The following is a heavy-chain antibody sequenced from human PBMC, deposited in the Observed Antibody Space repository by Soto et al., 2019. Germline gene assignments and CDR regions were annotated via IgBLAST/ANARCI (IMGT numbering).Heavy chain of an antibody. CDR3: ARHSNRNYGLYYFDY. J-gene: IGHJ4*02. Sequence: SETLSLTCAVYGGSFSGYYWSWIRQPPGKGLEWIGYIYYSGSTNYKPSLKSRVTISVDTSKNQFSLKVSSATAADTAVYYCARHSNRNYGLYYFDYWGLGALVTVSS. V-gene: IGHV4-59*08. CDR1: GGSFSGYY. D-gene: IGHD4-4*01. CDR2: IYYSGST.